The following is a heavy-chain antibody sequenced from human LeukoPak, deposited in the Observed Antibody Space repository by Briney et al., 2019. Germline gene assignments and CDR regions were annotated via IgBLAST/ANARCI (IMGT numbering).Heavy chain of an antibody. CDR2: ISSSSSYT. Sequence: PGGSLRLSCAASGFTFSDYYMSWIRHAPGKGLEGVSYISSSSSYTNYADSVKGRFTISRDNAKNSLYLQMNSLRAEDTAVYYCARPLSYGDHVGPDYWGQGTLVTVSS. CDR1: GFTFSDYY. CDR3: ARPLSYGDHVGPDY. V-gene: IGHV3-11*03. J-gene: IGHJ4*02. D-gene: IGHD4-17*01.